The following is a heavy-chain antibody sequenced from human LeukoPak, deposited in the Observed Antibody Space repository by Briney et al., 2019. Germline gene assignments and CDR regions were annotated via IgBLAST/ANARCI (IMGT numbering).Heavy chain of an antibody. CDR3: ARGGAYCGGDCYPYSDY. CDR1: GYTFTSYD. V-gene: IGHV1-8*01. Sequence: GASVKVSCKASGYTFTSYDINWVRQATGQGLEWMGWMNHNSGNTGYAQKFQGRVTMTRNTSISTAYMELSSLRSEDTAVYYCARGGAYCGGDCYPYSDYWGQGTLVTVSS. J-gene: IGHJ4*02. CDR2: MNHNSGNT. D-gene: IGHD2-21*02.